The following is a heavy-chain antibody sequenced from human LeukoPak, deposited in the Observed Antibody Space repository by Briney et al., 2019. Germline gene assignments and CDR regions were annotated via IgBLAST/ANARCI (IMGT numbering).Heavy chain of an antibody. CDR3: ATQGVSGY. CDR2: ISYDGSNK. Sequence: GGSLRLSCAASGFTFSSYGMHWVRQAPGKGLEWVAVISYDGSNKYYADSVKGRFTISRDNSKNTLYLQMNSLRAEDTAVYYCATQGVSGYWGQGTLVTVSS. V-gene: IGHV3-30*03. CDR1: GFTFSSYG. J-gene: IGHJ4*02. D-gene: IGHD6-13*01.